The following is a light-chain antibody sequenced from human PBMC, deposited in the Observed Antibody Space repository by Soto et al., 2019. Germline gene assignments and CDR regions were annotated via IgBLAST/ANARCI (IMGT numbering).Light chain of an antibody. V-gene: IGKV3-15*01. CDR2: GAS. Sequence: EIVMTQSPATLSASPGERATLSCRASQSVSSNLAWYQQRPGQAPRLLVYGASTRATGIPARFSGSGSGTDFTLTISSLQSEDFAVYYCQQYYNWPPLTFGGGTRVEIK. J-gene: IGKJ4*01. CDR3: QQYYNWPPLT. CDR1: QSVSSN.